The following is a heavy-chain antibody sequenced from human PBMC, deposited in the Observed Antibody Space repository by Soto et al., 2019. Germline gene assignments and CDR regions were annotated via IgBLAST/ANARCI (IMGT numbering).Heavy chain of an antibody. Sequence: QVQLQESGPGLVKPSGTLSLTCAVSGGSISSSNWWSWVRQPPGKGLEWIGEIYHSGSTNYNPSLKSRVTISVDKSKNQFSLKLSSVTAADTAVYYCASLCSSSSRYYYYYGMDVWGQGTTVTVSS. J-gene: IGHJ6*02. CDR2: IYHSGST. CDR1: GGSISSSNW. V-gene: IGHV4-4*02. D-gene: IGHD6-6*01. CDR3: ASLCSSSSRYYYYYGMDV.